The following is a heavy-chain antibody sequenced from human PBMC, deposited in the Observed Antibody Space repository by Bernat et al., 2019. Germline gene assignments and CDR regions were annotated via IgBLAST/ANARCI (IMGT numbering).Heavy chain of an antibody. CDR3: ARLRRDYNYYCMDD. CDR2: TYYRCKWYN. CDR1: GDSVSSNSAA. J-gene: IGHJ6*02. V-gene: IGHV6-1*01. Sequence: QVQLQQSGPGLVKPSQTLLFTCAISGDSVSSNSAAWNWIRQSPSRGLEWLGRTYYRCKWYNDYAVSVKSQRSINPGTAKNQYSRQLISVSPGAAAMYYCARLRRDYNYYCMDDWGQGTTVTVSS.